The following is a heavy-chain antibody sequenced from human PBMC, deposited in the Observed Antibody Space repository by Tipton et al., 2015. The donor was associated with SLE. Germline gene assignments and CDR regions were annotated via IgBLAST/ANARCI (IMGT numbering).Heavy chain of an antibody. Sequence: EASGFTFSSYGMHWVRQAPGKGLEWVAVIWYDGSNKYYADSVKGRFTISRDNSKNTLYLQMNSLRAEDTAVYYCARVDSGSYSWYFDLWGRGTLVTVSS. CDR2: IWYDGSNK. CDR1: GFTFSSYG. D-gene: IGHD1-26*01. CDR3: ARVDSGSYSWYFDL. V-gene: IGHV3-33*08. J-gene: IGHJ2*01.